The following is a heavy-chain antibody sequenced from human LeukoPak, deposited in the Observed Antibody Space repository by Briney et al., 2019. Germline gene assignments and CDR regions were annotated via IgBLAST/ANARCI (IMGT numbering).Heavy chain of an antibody. CDR2: INPNTGGT. CDR1: GYTLIDYY. CDR3: ARAAGHSSSWDY. V-gene: IGHV1-2*06. D-gene: IGHD6-13*01. Sequence: ASVKVSCKASGYTLIDYYIHWVRQAPGQGLEWMGRINPNTGGTNYEQEFQGRVTMTTDTSISTAYMELSRLKSDDTAVYFCARAAGHSSSWDYWGQGTLVTASS. J-gene: IGHJ4*02.